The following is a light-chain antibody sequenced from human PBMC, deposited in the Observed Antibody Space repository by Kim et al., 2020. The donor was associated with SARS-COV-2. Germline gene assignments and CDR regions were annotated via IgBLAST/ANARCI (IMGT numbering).Light chain of an antibody. J-gene: IGLJ2*01. CDR3: LLSYSGARPVV. CDR1: TGPVTSGHY. CDR2: DTR. V-gene: IGLV7-46*01. Sequence: QAVVTQEPSLTVSPGGTVTLTCGSSTGPVTSGHYPYWFQQKPGQAPRTLIYDTRNKHSWTPARFSGSLLGGKAALTLSGAQPEDEAEYYCLLSYSGARPVVFGGGTQLTVL.